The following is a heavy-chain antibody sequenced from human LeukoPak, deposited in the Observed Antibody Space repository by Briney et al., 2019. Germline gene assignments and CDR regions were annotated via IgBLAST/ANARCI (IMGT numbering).Heavy chain of an antibody. V-gene: IGHV1-8*01. Sequence: ASVKVSYKASGYTFTSYDINWVRQATGQGLEWMGWMNPNSGNTGYAQKFQGRVTMTRNTSISTAYMELSSLRSEDTAVYYCARGATMVRGAVRGYGMDVWGQGTTVTVSS. CDR1: GYTFTSYD. CDR2: MNPNSGNT. D-gene: IGHD3-10*01. J-gene: IGHJ6*02. CDR3: ARGATMVRGAVRGYGMDV.